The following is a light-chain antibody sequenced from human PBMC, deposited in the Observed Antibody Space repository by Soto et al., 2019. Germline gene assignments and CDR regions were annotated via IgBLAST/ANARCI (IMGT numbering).Light chain of an antibody. V-gene: IGKV1-39*01. CDR1: QSISSY. J-gene: IGKJ2*01. CDR3: QESYSTPRT. Sequence: DIPMTQAPSSLSASVGDRVTITCRASQSISSYLNWYQQKPGKAPKLLIYAASSLQSGVPSRFSGSGSGPDFTLAISSLQPEDSATYYCQESYSTPRTFGQGTKVEI. CDR2: AAS.